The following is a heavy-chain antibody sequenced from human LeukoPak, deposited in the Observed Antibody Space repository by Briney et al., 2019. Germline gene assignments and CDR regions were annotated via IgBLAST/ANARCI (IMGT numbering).Heavy chain of an antibody. V-gene: IGHV4-59*08. CDR1: GGSISSYY. D-gene: IGHD5-18*01. CDR2: IYDSGGT. CDR3: ARRDTVMTPFDY. J-gene: IGHJ4*02. Sequence: SETPSLTCTVSGGSISSYYWSWIRQPPGKGLEWIGYIYDSGGTNYNPSLKSRVTISVDTSKNQFSLNLSSVTAADTAVYYCARRDTVMTPFDYWGQGTLVTVSS.